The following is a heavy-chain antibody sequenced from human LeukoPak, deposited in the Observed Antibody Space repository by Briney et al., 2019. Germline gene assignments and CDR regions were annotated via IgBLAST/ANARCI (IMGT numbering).Heavy chain of an antibody. D-gene: IGHD6-13*01. CDR3: ARDSWAAAGTLYYYYYGMDV. V-gene: IGHV4-59*01. Sequence: KPSETLSLTCTVSGGSISSYYWSWIRQPPGKRLEWIGYIYYSGSTNYNPSLKSRVTISVDTSKNQFSLKLSSVTAADTAVYYCARDSWAAAGTLYYYYYGMDVWGQGTTVTVSS. J-gene: IGHJ6*02. CDR2: IYYSGST. CDR1: GGSISSYY.